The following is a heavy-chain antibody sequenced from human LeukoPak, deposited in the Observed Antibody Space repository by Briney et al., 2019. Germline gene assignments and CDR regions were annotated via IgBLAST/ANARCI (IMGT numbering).Heavy chain of an antibody. D-gene: IGHD6-13*01. CDR1: GGSTSSYY. J-gene: IGHJ5*02. CDR3: ARENKQQGFDP. V-gene: IGHV4-59*01. Sequence: SETLSLTCTVSGGSTSSYYWSWIRQPPGKGLEWIGYIYYSGSTNYTPSLKSRVTISVDTSKNQFSLKLSSVTAADTAVYYCARENKQQGFDPWGQGTLVTVSS. CDR2: IYYSGST.